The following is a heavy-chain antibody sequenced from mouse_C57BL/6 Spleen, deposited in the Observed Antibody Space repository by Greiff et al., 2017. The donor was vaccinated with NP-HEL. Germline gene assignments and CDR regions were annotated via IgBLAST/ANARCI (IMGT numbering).Heavy chain of an antibody. CDR1: GFTFTDYY. CDR2: IRNKANGYTT. J-gene: IGHJ3*01. Sequence: EVMLVESGGGLVQPGGSLSLSCAASGFTFTDYYMSWVRQPPGKALEWLGFIRNKANGYTTEYSASVKGRFTISRDNSQSILYLQMNALRAEDSATSYCARYEGYYEAYWGQETLVTVSA. V-gene: IGHV7-3*01. D-gene: IGHD2-3*01. CDR3: ARYEGYYEAY.